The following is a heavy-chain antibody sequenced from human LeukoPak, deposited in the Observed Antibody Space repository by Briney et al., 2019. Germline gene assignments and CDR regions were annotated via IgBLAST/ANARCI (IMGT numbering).Heavy chain of an antibody. CDR3: ASFYGSGSYGLDY. CDR2: IYHSGST. D-gene: IGHD3-10*01. Sequence: SETLSLTCAVSGGSISSGGYSWSWIRQPPGKGLEWIGYIYHSGSTYYNPSLKSRVTISVDRSKNQFSLKLSSVTAADTAVYYCASFYGSGSYGLDYWDQGTLVTVSS. CDR1: GGSISSGGYS. V-gene: IGHV4-30-2*01. J-gene: IGHJ4*02.